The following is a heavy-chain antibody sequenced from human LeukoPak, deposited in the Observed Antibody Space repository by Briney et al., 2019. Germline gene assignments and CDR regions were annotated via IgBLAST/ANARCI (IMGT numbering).Heavy chain of an antibody. CDR2: ISSSGSTI. CDR1: GFTFSSYG. V-gene: IGHV3-48*04. D-gene: IGHD3-3*01. J-gene: IGHJ6*03. CDR3: ARVSSYPRFLEWLYYYYMDV. Sequence: GGSLRLSCAASGFTFSSYGMHWVRQAPGKGLEWVSYISSSGSTIYYADSVKGRFTISRDNAKNSLYLQMNSLRAEDTAVYYCARVSSYPRFLEWLYYYYMDVWGKGTTVTVSS.